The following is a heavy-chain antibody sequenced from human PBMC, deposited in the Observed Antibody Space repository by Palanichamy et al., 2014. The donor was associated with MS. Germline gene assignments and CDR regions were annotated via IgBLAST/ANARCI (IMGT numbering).Heavy chain of an antibody. Sequence: QVQLQESGPGLVKPSETLSLTCTVSGDSLTYYYWSWVRQPPGKGLEWIGHIYYSGDINYNPSLESRVTISVHTSNNQFSLRLTSVTAADTAVYYCARDSYYSGSGSYFGDSFDSWGQGTMVTVSS. V-gene: IGHV4-59*01. CDR3: ARDSYYSGSGSYFGDSFDS. J-gene: IGHJ3*01. CDR2: IYYSGDI. CDR1: GDSLTYYY. D-gene: IGHD3-10*01.